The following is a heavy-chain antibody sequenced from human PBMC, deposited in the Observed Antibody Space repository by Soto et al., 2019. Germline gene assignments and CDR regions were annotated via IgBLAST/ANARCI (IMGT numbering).Heavy chain of an antibody. V-gene: IGHV4-59*01. J-gene: IGHJ6*03. D-gene: IGHD3-10*01. CDR2: IYYSGST. Sequence: GSLRLSCTVSGGSISSYYWSWIRQPPGKGLEWIGYIYYSGSTNYNPSLKSRVTISVDTSKNQFSLKLSSVTAADTAVYYCARGQYGSGSYYKGNYYYYYIDVWGKGTTVTVSS. CDR3: ARGQYGSGSYYKGNYYYYYIDV. CDR1: GGSISSYY.